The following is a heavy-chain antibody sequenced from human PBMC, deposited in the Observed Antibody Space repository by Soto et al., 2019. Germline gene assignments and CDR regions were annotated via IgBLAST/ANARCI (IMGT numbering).Heavy chain of an antibody. CDR2: IVVDGGNI. CDR3: VKERYGSGSYPYFDY. J-gene: IGHJ4*02. CDR1: GFTFSSYA. Sequence: GGSLRLSCAASGFTFSSYAMSWVRQAPGKGLEWVSAIVVDGGNIKYADSVKGRFIISRDNSKNTLYLQMDSLRAEDTATYYCVKERYGSGSYPYFDYWGQGTPVTVSS. D-gene: IGHD3-10*01. V-gene: IGHV3-23*01.